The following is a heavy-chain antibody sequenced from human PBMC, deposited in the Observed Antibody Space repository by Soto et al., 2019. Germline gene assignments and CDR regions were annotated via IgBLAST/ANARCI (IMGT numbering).Heavy chain of an antibody. D-gene: IGHD1-1*01. CDR1: GGSISSGGTGSY. CDR2: IYYTGNT. Sequence: QVQLQESGPGLVKPSQTLSLTCTVSGGSISSGGTGSYWTWIRQLPGKGLEWIGYIYYTGNTYYNPSLTSRPTISIDTSENQFSLKLTSVTAADTAVYFCVSGHDAYKVRYWGQGTLVTVSS. CDR3: VSGHDAYKVRY. V-gene: IGHV4-31*03. J-gene: IGHJ4*02.